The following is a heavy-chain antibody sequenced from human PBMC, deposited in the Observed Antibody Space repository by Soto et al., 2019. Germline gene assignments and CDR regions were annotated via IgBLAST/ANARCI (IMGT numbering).Heavy chain of an antibody. CDR1: GGSISSYY. CDR2: IYYSGST. V-gene: IGHV4-59*01. D-gene: IGHD5-12*01. CDR3: ARDLMGLYSGYDSIYYYYYGMDV. J-gene: IGHJ6*02. Sequence: SATLSLTCTVSGGSISSYYWSWIRQPPGKGLEWIGYIYYSGSTNYNPSLKSRVTISVDTSKNQFSLKLSSVTAADTAVYYCARDLMGLYSGYDSIYYYYYGMDVWGQGTTVTVSS.